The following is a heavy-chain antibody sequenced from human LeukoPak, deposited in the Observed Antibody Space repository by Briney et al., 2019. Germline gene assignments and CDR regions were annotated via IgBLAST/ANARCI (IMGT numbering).Heavy chain of an antibody. J-gene: IGHJ4*02. CDR1: GYTFTGYY. CDR3: ARVMDSSGWYSDY. CDR2: INPNSGGT. V-gene: IGHV1-2*02. D-gene: IGHD6-19*01. Sequence: ASVKVSCKASGYTFTGYYMHWVRQAPGQGLEWMGWINPNSGGTNYAQKFQGRVTMTRDTSISTAYMELSRLRSDDTAVYYCARVMDSSGWYSDYWGQGTLVTVSS.